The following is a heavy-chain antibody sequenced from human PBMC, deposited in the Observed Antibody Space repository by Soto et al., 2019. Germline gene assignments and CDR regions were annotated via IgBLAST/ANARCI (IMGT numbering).Heavy chain of an antibody. CDR3: ARTLDVNYYDSRSFDY. J-gene: IGHJ4*02. CDR1: GFTFSSYW. V-gene: IGHV3-74*01. D-gene: IGHD3-22*01. CDR2: INSDGIST. Sequence: EVQLVESGGGLVQPGGSLRLSCAASGFTFSSYWMHWVRQAPGKGLVCVSLINSDGISTIYADSVKGRFTISRDNAKNSLYLQMNSLRAEDTAVYYCARTLDVNYYDSRSFDYWGQGTLVTVSS.